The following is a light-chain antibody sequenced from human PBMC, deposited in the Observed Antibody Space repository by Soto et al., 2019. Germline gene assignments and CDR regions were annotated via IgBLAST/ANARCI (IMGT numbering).Light chain of an antibody. Sequence: QSGLTQPASVSGSPGQSITISCTGTSSDVGGYNYVSWYQQHPGKAPKLMIYDVSNRPSGVSNRFSGSKSGNTASLTIPGLQAEDEADYYCSSYTSSTFYVFGTGTKVTVL. CDR2: DVS. CDR3: SSYTSSTFYV. V-gene: IGLV2-14*01. CDR1: SSDVGGYNY. J-gene: IGLJ1*01.